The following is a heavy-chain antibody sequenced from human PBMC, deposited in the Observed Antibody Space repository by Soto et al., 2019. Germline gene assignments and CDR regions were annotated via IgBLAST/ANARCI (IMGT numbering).Heavy chain of an antibody. CDR3: ANNFYTNSWPPFDP. Sequence: GSGPTLVNPTQTLTLTCTFSGFSLSTTGVGVGWIRQPPGKALEWLALIYWDDDKRYSPSLTSRLTSTKDTSKNQVVLTMTNMAPLDTATYYCANNFYTNSWPPFDPWGQGTLVTVSS. CDR1: GFSLSTTGVG. J-gene: IGHJ5*02. V-gene: IGHV2-5*02. CDR2: IYWDDDK. D-gene: IGHD6-13*01.